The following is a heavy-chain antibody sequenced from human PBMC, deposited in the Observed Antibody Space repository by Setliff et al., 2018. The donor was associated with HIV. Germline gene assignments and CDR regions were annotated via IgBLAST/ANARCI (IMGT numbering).Heavy chain of an antibody. CDR2: ISAYNSNT. V-gene: IGHV1-18*01. J-gene: IGHJ4*02. Sequence: ASGYTFPSYGISWVRQAPGQGLEWKGWISAYNSNTNYAQKLQGRVTITTDTSTSTAYMELRSLRSDDTAVYYCARVPLSGWLYFDYCGQGTLVTVSS. D-gene: IGHD6-19*01. CDR3: ARVPLSGWLYFDY. CDR1: GYTFPSYG.